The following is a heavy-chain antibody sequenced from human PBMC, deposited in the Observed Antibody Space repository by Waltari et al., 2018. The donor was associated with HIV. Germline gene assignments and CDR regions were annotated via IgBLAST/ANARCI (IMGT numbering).Heavy chain of an antibody. CDR3: ARRIGGSYSFWAFDI. Sequence: QLQLQESGPGLVKPSETLSLTCTVSGGSISSSSYYWGWIRQPPGKGLEWIGSIYYSASTYYNPSLKSLVTISVDPSKNQFSLKLSSVTAADTAVYYCARRIGGSYSFWAFDIWGQGTMVTVSS. CDR2: IYYSAST. CDR1: GGSISSSSYY. D-gene: IGHD1-26*01. V-gene: IGHV4-39*01. J-gene: IGHJ3*02.